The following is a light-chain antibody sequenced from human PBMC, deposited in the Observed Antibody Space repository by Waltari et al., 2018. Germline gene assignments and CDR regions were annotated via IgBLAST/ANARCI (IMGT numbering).Light chain of an antibody. Sequence: QLVLTQSPSASASLGAAGNPTCTRSSGHSTNIIAWLQQQPEKGPRYWMKVKRDGSHSQGDGIPDRFSGSSSGGGRYLSISSVQSEDEADYYCQTGGHGTWVFGGGTTLTVL. V-gene: IGLV4-69*01. CDR3: QTGGHGTWV. CDR1: SGHSTNI. CDR2: VKRDGSH. J-gene: IGLJ3*02.